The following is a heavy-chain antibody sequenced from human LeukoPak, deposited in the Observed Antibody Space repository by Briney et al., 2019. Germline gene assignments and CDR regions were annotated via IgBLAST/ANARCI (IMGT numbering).Heavy chain of an antibody. J-gene: IGHJ2*01. V-gene: IGHV1-2*02. CDR1: GYTFTGYY. Sequence: GASVKVSCKASGYTFTGYYMHWVRQSPGQGLEWMGWINPNSGGTNYAQKLQGRVTMTRDTSSTTAYMELRWLSSDDTAVYYCARHPGKVTNDWYFDLWGRGTLVTVSS. D-gene: IGHD4-23*01. CDR2: INPNSGGT. CDR3: ARHPGKVTNDWYFDL.